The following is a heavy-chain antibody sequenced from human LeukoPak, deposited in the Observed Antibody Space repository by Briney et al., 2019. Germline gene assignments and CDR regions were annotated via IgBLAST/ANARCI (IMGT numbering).Heavy chain of an antibody. CDR1: GYTFTSYD. CDR2: MNPNSGNT. Sequence: ASVKVSCKASGYTFTSYDINWVRQATGQGLEWMGWMNPNSGNTGYAQKFQGGVTMTRNTSISTAYMELSSLRSEDTAVYYCARGPPTYTAMVTGDAFDIWGQGTMVTVSS. CDR3: ARGPPTYTAMVTGDAFDI. D-gene: IGHD5-18*01. J-gene: IGHJ3*02. V-gene: IGHV1-8*01.